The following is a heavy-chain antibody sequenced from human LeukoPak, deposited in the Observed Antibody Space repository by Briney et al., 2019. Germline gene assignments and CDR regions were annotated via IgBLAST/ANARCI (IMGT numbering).Heavy chain of an antibody. D-gene: IGHD3-3*01. CDR2: INWNGGST. CDR1: GFTFSSYG. Sequence: PGGSLRLSCAASGFTFSSYGMSWVRQAPGKGLEWVSGINWNGGSTGYADSVKGRFNISRDNAKNSLYLQMNSLRAEDTAVYYCARAYYDFWSGYYLYFDLWGRGTLVTVSS. V-gene: IGHV3-20*04. CDR3: ARAYYDFWSGYYLYFDL. J-gene: IGHJ2*01.